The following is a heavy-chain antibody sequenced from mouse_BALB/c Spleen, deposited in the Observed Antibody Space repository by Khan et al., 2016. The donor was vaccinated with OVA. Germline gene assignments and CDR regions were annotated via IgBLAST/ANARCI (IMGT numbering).Heavy chain of an antibody. Sequence: VQLQESGAELARPGASVKLSCKASGYTFTDYYINWVKQRTGQGLKWIGEISPGSGDTYYNEKFKGKATLTADTSSTTAYLQLSSLTSEAAAVYVCARRNYFGYTFAYWGQGTLVTVSA. CDR2: ISPGSGDT. CDR3: ARRNYFGYTFAY. CDR1: GYTFTDYY. D-gene: IGHD1-2*01. J-gene: IGHJ3*01. V-gene: IGHV1-77*01.